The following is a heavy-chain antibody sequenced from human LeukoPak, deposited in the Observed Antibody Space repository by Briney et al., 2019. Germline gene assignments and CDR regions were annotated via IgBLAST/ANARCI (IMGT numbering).Heavy chain of an antibody. CDR3: ARHVGSSVWSRHFDN. V-gene: IGHV4-39*01. J-gene: IGHJ4*02. CDR1: GGSISSSSYY. D-gene: IGHD6-19*01. Sequence: SETLSLTCTVSGGSISSSSYYWGWIRQPPGKGLEWIGNIYHSGSIYYNPSLRSRVFISVDTSKNQFSPKLSSVTAADTSVYYCARHVGSSVWSRHFDNWGQGTLVAVSS. CDR2: IYHSGSI.